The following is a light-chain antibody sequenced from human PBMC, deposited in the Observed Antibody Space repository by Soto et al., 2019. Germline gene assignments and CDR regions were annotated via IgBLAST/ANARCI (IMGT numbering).Light chain of an antibody. Sequence: QSALTQPASVSGSPGQSITISCTGTSSDIGTYKYVCWYQQHAGKAPKLIIYDVGDRPSGVSYRFSGSKSGNTASLTISGLQAEDEADYYCSSYTSNAFVVFGGGTQLTVL. CDR1: SSDIGTYKY. CDR3: SSYTSNAFVV. J-gene: IGLJ7*01. V-gene: IGLV2-14*01. CDR2: DVG.